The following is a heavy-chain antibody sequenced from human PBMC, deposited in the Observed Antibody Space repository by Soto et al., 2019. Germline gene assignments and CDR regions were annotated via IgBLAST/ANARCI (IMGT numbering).Heavy chain of an antibody. CDR1: GGSITSYY. CDR2: IYYSGST. J-gene: IGHJ4*02. D-gene: IGHD4-17*01. CDR3: ARASDTVTTPYFDY. V-gene: IGHV4-59*08. Sequence: TSETLSLTCTVSGGSITSYYWSWIRQPPGKGLEWIGYIYYSGSTNYNPSLKSRVTISVDTSKNQFSLKLSSVTAADTAVYYCARASDTVTTPYFDYWGQGTLVTVSS.